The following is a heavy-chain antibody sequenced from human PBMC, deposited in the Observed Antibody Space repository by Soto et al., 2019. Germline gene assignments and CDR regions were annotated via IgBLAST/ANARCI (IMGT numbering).Heavy chain of an antibody. CDR1: GESISRTFW. Sequence: QVQLQQSGPGLVKPSGTLSLTCAVSGESISRTFWWTWVRQPPGKGLEWIGVVYHSGSTRYNPSLKSRVTISVDKPNNQFSLKLSSMTGADTAVYYCATWPPHIVVTLLPFASSGQGTPVTVSS. J-gene: IGHJ5*02. D-gene: IGHD2-15*01. CDR3: ATWPPHIVVTLLPFAS. CDR2: VYHSGST. V-gene: IGHV4-4*02.